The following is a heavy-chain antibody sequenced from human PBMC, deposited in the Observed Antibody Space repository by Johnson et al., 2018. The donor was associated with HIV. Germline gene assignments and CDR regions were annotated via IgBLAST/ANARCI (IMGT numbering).Heavy chain of an antibody. V-gene: IGHV3-30-3*01. Sequence: QVLLVESGGGVVQPGRSLRLSCAVSGFTFRTYAMHWVRQAPGKGLEWVAVLSYDGSKEYYVASMKGRFNLSRDSSKNTLYLQMNSLRAEDTAVYYCARVGVSGYDLAAFDIWGQGTMVTVSS. CDR3: ARVGVSGYDLAAFDI. CDR1: GFTFRTYA. CDR2: LSYDGSKE. D-gene: IGHD5-12*01. J-gene: IGHJ3*02.